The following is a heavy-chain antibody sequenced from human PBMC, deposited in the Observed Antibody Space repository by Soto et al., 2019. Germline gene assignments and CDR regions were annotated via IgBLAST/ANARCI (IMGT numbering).Heavy chain of an antibody. CDR2: SIPIFGTA. D-gene: IGHD2-15*01. CDR3: ASAEFCRCVSCHRSSMVYYYYGMDG. V-gene: IGHV1-69*12. J-gene: IGHJ6*02. Sequence: QVQLVQSGAEVKKPGSSVKVSSKASGGTFSSYAISWVRQAPGQGLEWMGGSIPIFGTADYAQKFQVRDTIPGDESRSKAYMEVSILRSENRAGDYCASAEFCRCVSCHRSSMVYYYYGMDGWAKGPRSPSP. CDR1: GGTFSSYA.